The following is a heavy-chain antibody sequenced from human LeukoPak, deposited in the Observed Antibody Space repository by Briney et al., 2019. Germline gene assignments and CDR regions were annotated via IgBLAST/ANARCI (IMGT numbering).Heavy chain of an antibody. CDR3: ARHGWDTAIGSYWYFDL. CDR1: GGSISSGTYN. Sequence: PSETLSLTCTVSGGSISSGTYNWGWIRQPPGKGLEWIGSIFYGGSAYYNPSLKSRVTISVHTSKNQFSLKLSSVTAADTAVYYCARHGWDTAIGSYWYFDLWGRSTLVTVSS. V-gene: IGHV4-39*01. J-gene: IGHJ2*01. D-gene: IGHD5-18*01. CDR2: IFYGGSA.